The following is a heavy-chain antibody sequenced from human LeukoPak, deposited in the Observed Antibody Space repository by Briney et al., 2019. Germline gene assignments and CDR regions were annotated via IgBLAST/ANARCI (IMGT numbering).Heavy chain of an antibody. D-gene: IGHD5-24*01. CDR1: GGSISTYY. J-gene: IGHJ6*03. Sequence: SETLSLTCTVSGGSISTYYWTWIRQPPGKGLEWIGYIYYSGSTNYNPSLKSRVTISVDTSKNQFSLKLSSVTAAETAVYYCAREGRYRYGYNEYHSYMDIWGKGTTVTVSS. CDR3: AREGRYRYGYNEYHSYMDI. CDR2: IYYSGST. V-gene: IGHV4-59*01.